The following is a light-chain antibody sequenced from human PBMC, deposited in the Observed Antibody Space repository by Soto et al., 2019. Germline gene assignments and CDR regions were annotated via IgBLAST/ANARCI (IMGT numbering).Light chain of an antibody. CDR1: SSNIGTNS. CDR3: STWDDSLRGSV. J-gene: IGLJ3*02. CDR2: NNT. V-gene: IGLV1-47*01. Sequence: QSVLTQPPSASATPGQRVTISCSGSSSNIGTNSVYWYQQLPGTAPKVRIYNNTQRPSGVPDRFSASKSGTSASLAISGLRSDDEADYYCSTWDDSLRGSVFGGGTKVTVL.